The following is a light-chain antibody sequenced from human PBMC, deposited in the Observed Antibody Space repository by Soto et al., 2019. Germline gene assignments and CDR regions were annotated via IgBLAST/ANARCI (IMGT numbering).Light chain of an antibody. CDR2: AAS. Sequence: AIQMTHSPSSLSASVGDRVTITCRASQGIRNDLGWYQQKPGTAPKLLIYAASSLQSGVPSRFSGSGSGTHFTLTISSLQPEDFATYYCQEANSFSGTFGPGTKVDIK. V-gene: IGKV1-6*01. CDR3: QEANSFSGT. CDR1: QGIRND. J-gene: IGKJ3*01.